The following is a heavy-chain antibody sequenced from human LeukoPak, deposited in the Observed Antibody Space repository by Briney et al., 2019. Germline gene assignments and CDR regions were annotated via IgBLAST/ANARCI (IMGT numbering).Heavy chain of an antibody. CDR2: INSDGSIT. CDR3: AIYGTAFDL. CDR1: GFTFSSYW. Sequence: GGSLRLSCAASGFTFSSYWMHWVRQAPGKGLVWVSRINSDGSITTYADSVRGRFTISRDNAKSTLYLQMNSLRAEDTAVYYCAIYGTAFDLWGQGTMVTVSS. J-gene: IGHJ3*01. V-gene: IGHV3-74*01. D-gene: IGHD4-17*01.